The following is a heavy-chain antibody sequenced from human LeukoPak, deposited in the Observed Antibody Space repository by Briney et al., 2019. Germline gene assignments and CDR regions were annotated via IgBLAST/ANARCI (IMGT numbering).Heavy chain of an antibody. D-gene: IGHD4-17*01. Sequence: PSETLSLTCTVSSGSISSNSYYWGWIRQPPGKGLEWIASFYFSGSTYYNPSLKSRVTIYVHTSKNQVSLNLNSATAADTAVYYCARQRDYGFDYWGQGTLVTVSS. CDR3: ARQRDYGFDY. CDR1: SGSISSNSYY. J-gene: IGHJ4*02. CDR2: FYFSGST. V-gene: IGHV4-39*01.